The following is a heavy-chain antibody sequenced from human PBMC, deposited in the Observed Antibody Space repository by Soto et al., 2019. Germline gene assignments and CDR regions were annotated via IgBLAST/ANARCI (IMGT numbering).Heavy chain of an antibody. Sequence: GGSLRLSCAASGFTFSSYAMSWVRQAPGKGLEWVSAISGSGGSTYYAGSVKGRFTISRDNSKNTLYLQLKSLRAEDTAVYYCAKEAEYYDILTGYFDYWGQGTLVTVSS. V-gene: IGHV3-23*01. J-gene: IGHJ4*02. CDR3: AKEAEYYDILTGYFDY. CDR1: GFTFSSYA. D-gene: IGHD3-9*01. CDR2: ISGSGGST.